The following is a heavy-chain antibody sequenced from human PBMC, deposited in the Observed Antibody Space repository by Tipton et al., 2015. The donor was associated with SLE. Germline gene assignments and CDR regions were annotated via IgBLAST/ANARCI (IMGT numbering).Heavy chain of an antibody. Sequence: TLSLTCTVSGGSISSSYWSWIRQPPGKGLQWIGYIHYSGSSNYNPSLKSRVTMSVDTSKNQFSLKLSSVTAADTAVYYCARVPFYYYYYMDVWGKGTTVTVSS. J-gene: IGHJ6*03. CDR1: GGSISSSY. V-gene: IGHV4-59*01. CDR2: IHYSGSS. CDR3: ARVPFYYYYYMDV.